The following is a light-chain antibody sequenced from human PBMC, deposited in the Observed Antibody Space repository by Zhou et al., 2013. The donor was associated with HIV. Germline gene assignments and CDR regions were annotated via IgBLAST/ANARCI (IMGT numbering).Light chain of an antibody. CDR2: GAS. J-gene: IGKJ2*01. CDR1: QSVGNN. CDR3: QQYGDSPPYT. Sequence: EIVMTQSPATLSVSPGERATLYCRASQSVGNNLAWYQQKPGQAPRLLIYGASTRATGLPNRFSGSGSGTEFSLIISSLQSEDFAMYYCQQYGDSPPYTFGQGTNLEIK. V-gene: IGKV3D-15*01.